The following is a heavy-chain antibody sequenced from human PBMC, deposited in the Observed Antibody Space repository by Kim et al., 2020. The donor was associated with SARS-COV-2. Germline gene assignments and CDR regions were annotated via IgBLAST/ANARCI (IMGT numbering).Heavy chain of an antibody. V-gene: IGHV4-39*01. D-gene: IGHD4-17*01. CDR1: GGSISSSSYY. J-gene: IGHJ6*02. CDR3: ARHRGLRGRGLIDPYYYYYGMDV. Sequence: SETLSLTCTVSGGSISSSSYYWGWIRQPPGKGLEWIGSIYYSGSTYYNPSLKSRVTISVDTSKNQFSLKLSSVTAADTAVYYCARHRGLRGRGLIDPYYYYYGMDVWGQGTTVTVSS. CDR2: IYYSGST.